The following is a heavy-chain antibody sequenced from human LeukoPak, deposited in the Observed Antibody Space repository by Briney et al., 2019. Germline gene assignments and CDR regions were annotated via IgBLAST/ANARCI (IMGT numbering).Heavy chain of an antibody. V-gene: IGHV4-39*01. CDR1: GGSISSSSYY. CDR2: IYYSGST. Sequence: SETLSLTCTVSGGSISSSSYYWGWIRQPPGKGLEWIGSIYYSGSTYCNPSLKSRVTISVDTSKNQFSLKLSSVTAADTAVYYCARLSGSYSVWFDPWGQGTLVTVSS. D-gene: IGHD1-26*01. CDR3: ARLSGSYSVWFDP. J-gene: IGHJ5*02.